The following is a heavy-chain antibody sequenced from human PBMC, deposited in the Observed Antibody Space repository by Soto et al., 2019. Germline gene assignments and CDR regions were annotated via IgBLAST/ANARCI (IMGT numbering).Heavy chain of an antibody. J-gene: IGHJ4*02. CDR1: GYSFAGYW. CDR2: IDPSDSQT. V-gene: IGHV5-10-1*01. CDR3: ARQIYDSDTGPNFQYYFDS. D-gene: IGHD3-22*01. Sequence: GQSLKISCKRSGYSFAGYWITWVRQNPGKGLEWMGRIDPSDSQTYYSPSFRGHVTISVTKSITTVFLQWSSLRASDTAMYYCARQIYDSDTGPNFQYYFDSWGQGSPVTVSS.